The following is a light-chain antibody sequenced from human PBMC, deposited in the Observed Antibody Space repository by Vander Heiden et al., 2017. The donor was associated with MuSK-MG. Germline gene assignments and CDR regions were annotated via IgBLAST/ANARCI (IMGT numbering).Light chain of an antibody. Sequence: SYVLPQPPSVSVAPGQPARITCGGHNIGSKSVHWYQQKPGQAPVLVVYDESDRPSGIPGRFSGSNSGNTATLTISRVEAGDEADYYCQVWDSSSDHVVCGGGTKLTVL. CDR2: DES. CDR3: QVWDSSSDHVV. V-gene: IGLV3-21*02. CDR1: NIGSKS. J-gene: IGLJ2*01.